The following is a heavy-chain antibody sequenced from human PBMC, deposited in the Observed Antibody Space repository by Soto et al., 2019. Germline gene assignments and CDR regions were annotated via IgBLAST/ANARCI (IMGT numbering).Heavy chain of an antibody. CDR2: ISSSSSYI. V-gene: IGHV3-21*01. Sequence: GGSLRLSCAASGFTFSSYSMNWVRQAPGKGLEWVSSISSSSSYIYYADSVKGRFTISRDNAKNSLYLQMNSLRAEDTAVYYCARAWYDILTEYYFDYWGQGTLVTVSS. CDR3: ARAWYDILTEYYFDY. J-gene: IGHJ4*02. CDR1: GFTFSSYS. D-gene: IGHD3-9*01.